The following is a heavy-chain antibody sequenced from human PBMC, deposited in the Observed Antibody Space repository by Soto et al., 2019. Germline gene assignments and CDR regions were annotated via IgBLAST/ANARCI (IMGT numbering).Heavy chain of an antibody. CDR1: GYTFTGYY. CDR2: INPNSGGT. Sequence: ASVKVSCKASGYTFTGYYMHWVRQAPGQGLEWMGWINPNSGGTNYAQKFQGWVTMTRDTSISTAYMELSRLRSDDTAVYYCARGYCSGGSCYSGHWFDPWGQGTLVTVS. J-gene: IGHJ5*02. V-gene: IGHV1-2*04. D-gene: IGHD2-15*01. CDR3: ARGYCSGGSCYSGHWFDP.